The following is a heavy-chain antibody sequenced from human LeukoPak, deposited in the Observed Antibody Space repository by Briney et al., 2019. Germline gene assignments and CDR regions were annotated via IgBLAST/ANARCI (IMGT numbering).Heavy chain of an antibody. Sequence: GGSLRLSCATSGFSFSTYSMNWVRQAPGEGLEWVSYIDPGETNIQYADSVKGRFTISRDNAMNSLCLQMNSLRAEDTAVYYCARDKYYDFWSGVDYWGQGALVTVSS. J-gene: IGHJ4*02. V-gene: IGHV3-48*01. CDR1: GFSFSTYS. D-gene: IGHD3-3*01. CDR3: ARDKYYDFWSGVDY. CDR2: IDPGETNI.